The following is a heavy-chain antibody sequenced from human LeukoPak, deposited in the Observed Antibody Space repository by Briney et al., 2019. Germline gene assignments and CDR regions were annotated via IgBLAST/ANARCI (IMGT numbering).Heavy chain of an antibody. CDR1: GFTFSNYW. J-gene: IGHJ4*02. Sequence: GGSLRLSCAASGFTFSNYWMSWVRQAPGKGLEWVANIKQDGSEKYYVNSVKGRFTISRDNSKNTLYLQMNSLRAEDTAVYYCAHYDFWSGSIGYWGQGTLVTVSS. D-gene: IGHD3-3*01. V-gene: IGHV3-7*01. CDR3: AHYDFWSGSIGY. CDR2: IKQDGSEK.